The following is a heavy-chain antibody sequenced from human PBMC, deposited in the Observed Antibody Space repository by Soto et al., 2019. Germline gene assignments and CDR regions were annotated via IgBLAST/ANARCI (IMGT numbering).Heavy chain of an antibody. CDR3: AREVGWYVDY. Sequence: QVQVVQSGAEEKKPGASVKVSCKPSGFTFSGYAIHWVRQAAGQRLEWMGWINAGATNTKYSQKFQGRLTITRDTSATTGYMELSSLTSEVTAVYYCAREVGWYVDYWGQGTLVTVSS. CDR2: INAGATNT. CDR1: GFTFSGYA. D-gene: IGHD6-19*01. J-gene: IGHJ4*02. V-gene: IGHV1-3*05.